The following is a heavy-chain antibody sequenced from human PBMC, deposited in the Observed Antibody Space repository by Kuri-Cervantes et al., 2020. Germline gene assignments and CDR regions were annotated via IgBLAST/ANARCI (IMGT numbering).Heavy chain of an antibody. CDR2: INPNSGGT. Sequence: ASVKVSCKASGYTFTGYYMHWVRQAPGQGLEWMGWINPNSGGTNYAQKFQGRVTMTRDTYISTAYMELSRLRSDDTAVYYCARDGGYDFWSGYYSVYYYYGMDVWGQGTTVTVSS. V-gene: IGHV1-2*02. D-gene: IGHD3-3*01. CDR1: GYTFTGYY. CDR3: ARDGGYDFWSGYYSVYYYYGMDV. J-gene: IGHJ6*02.